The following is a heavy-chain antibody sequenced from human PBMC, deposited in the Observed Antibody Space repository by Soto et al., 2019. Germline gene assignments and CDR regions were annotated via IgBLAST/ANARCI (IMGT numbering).Heavy chain of an antibody. CDR3: ARRSSGLSYYYYGMDV. CDR2: IYYSGST. V-gene: IGHV4-39*01. D-gene: IGHD3-10*01. J-gene: IGHJ6*02. Sequence: SETLSLTCTVSGGSISSSSYYWGWIRQPPGKGLEWIGSIYYSGSTYYNPSLKSRVTISVDTSKNQFSLKLSSVTTEDTAVYYCARRSSGLSYYYYGMDVWGQGTTV. CDR1: GGSISSSSYY.